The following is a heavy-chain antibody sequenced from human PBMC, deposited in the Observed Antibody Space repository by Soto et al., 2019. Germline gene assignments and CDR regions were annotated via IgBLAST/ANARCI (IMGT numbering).Heavy chain of an antibody. V-gene: IGHV4-31*03. CDR1: GGSISSGGYY. D-gene: IGHD3-9*01. J-gene: IGHJ4*02. Sequence: SETLSLTCTVSGGSISSGGYYWSWIRQHPGKGLEWIGYIYYSGSTYYNPSLKSRVTISVDTSKNQFSLKLSSVTAADTAVYYCARGKKLYDILTGYYPYYFDYWGQGTLVTVSS. CDR3: ARGKKLYDILTGYYPYYFDY. CDR2: IYYSGST.